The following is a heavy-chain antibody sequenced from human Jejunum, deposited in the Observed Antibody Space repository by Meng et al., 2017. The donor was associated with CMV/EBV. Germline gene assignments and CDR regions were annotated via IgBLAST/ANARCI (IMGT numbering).Heavy chain of an antibody. CDR2: ISPYNGNT. Sequence: GYPFTSNGISWVRQAPGQGLEWMGWISPYNGNTKYAQKLQGRVTMTTDTSTSTAYMELRSLRSDDTAMYFCARERPGSGHQVTHHWGQGTLVTVSS. D-gene: IGHD5-18*01. V-gene: IGHV1-18*01. CDR3: ARERPGSGHQVTHH. J-gene: IGHJ5*02. CDR1: GYPFTSNG.